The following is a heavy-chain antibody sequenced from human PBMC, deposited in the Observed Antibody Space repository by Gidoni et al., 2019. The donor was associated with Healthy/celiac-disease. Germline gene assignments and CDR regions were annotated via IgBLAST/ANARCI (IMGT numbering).Heavy chain of an antibody. CDR3: ARWRPPRFEWLLNYYYYGMDV. CDR1: GGSFSGYY. V-gene: IGHV4-34*01. Sequence: QVQLQQWGAGLLKPSETLSLTCAVYGGSFSGYYWSWIRQPPGKGLEWIGEINHSGSTNYNPSLKSRVTISVDTSKNQFSLKLSSVTAADTAVYYCARWRPPRFEWLLNYYYYGMDVWGQGTTVTVSS. CDR2: INHSGST. J-gene: IGHJ6*02. D-gene: IGHD3-9*01.